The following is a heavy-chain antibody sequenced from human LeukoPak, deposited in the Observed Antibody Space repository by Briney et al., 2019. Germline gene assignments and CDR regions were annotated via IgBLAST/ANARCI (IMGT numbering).Heavy chain of an antibody. V-gene: IGHV3-23*01. D-gene: IGHD3-10*01. CDR1: GFTFSSYG. J-gene: IGHJ4*02. Sequence: PGGSLRLSCAASGFTFSSYGMHWVRQAPGKGLEWVSGISGSGGASYYADSVKGRFTISRDDSHNTLYLQMNSLRAEDTAVYFCARGGVDYYGSGTYYLMYYFDYWGQGALVTVSS. CDR2: ISGSGGAS. CDR3: ARGGVDYYGSGTYYLMYYFDY.